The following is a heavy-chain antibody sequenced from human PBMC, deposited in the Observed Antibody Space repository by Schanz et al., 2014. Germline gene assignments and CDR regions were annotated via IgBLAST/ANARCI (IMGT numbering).Heavy chain of an antibody. CDR1: GITFSDYA. CDR3: ARGGATRFDY. Sequence: EVQLLESGGALEQPGGSLRLSCAASGITFSDYAMSWVRQAPGKGLEWVSYISSSSSTIYYADSVKGRFTISRDNAKNSLYLQMNSLRDEDTAVYYCARGGATRFDYWGQGTLVTVSS. CDR2: ISSSSSTI. V-gene: IGHV3-48*02. J-gene: IGHJ4*02. D-gene: IGHD1-26*01.